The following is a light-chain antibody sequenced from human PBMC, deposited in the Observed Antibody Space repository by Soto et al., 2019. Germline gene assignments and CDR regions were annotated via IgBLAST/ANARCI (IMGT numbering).Light chain of an antibody. Sequence: QSSPTLPAPVSGPAGQSISISCSGTMRDVGAYNLVSWYQQHPGTAPKLIIYEVRNRPSGFSARFSGSRSGNTASLTISGLQSEDEGDYYCSAYTANSTMVFAGGTKVTVL. V-gene: IGLV2-14*01. CDR2: EVR. CDR3: SAYTANSTMV. CDR1: MRDVGAYNL. J-gene: IGLJ3*02.